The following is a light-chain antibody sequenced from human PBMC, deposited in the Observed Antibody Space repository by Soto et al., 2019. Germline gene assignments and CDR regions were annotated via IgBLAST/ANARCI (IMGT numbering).Light chain of an antibody. V-gene: IGLV1-44*01. Sequence: QSVLTQPPSASGTPGQRVAISCPGSSSNIGSNTVNWYQQLPGTAPKRVIYSNNQRPSGVTDRFSGSKSGTSVSLAMSGLQSEDEADYYCVTWDGSLNGYVVFRGGTKVTVL. CDR3: VTWDGSLNGYVV. CDR1: SSNIGSNT. CDR2: SNN. J-gene: IGLJ2*01.